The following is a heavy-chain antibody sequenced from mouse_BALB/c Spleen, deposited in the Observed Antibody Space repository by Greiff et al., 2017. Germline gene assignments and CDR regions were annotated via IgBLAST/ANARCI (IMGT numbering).Heavy chain of an antibody. J-gene: IGHJ2*01. V-gene: IGHV1-54*01. CDR3: ARDGNSYYFDY. Sequence: QVQLQQSGAGLVRPGTSVKVSCKASGYAFTNYLIEWVKQRPGQGLEWIGVINPGSGGTNYNEKFKGKATLTADKSSSTAYMQLSSLTSDDSAVYCCARDGNSYYFDYWGQGTTLTVSS. CDR2: INPGSGGT. D-gene: IGHD2-1*01. CDR1: GYAFTNYL.